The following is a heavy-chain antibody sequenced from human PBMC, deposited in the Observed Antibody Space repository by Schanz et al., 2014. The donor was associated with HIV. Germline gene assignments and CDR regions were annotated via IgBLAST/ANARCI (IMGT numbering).Heavy chain of an antibody. CDR3: ARDWRPNYDFWSGSIGVIGMDV. J-gene: IGHJ6*02. CDR1: GFTFSTYR. CDR2: ISSSSTTR. V-gene: IGHV3-48*01. Sequence: EVRLVESGGTSVQPGGSLRLSCAASGFTFSTYRMNWVRQAPGKGLEWVSYISSSSTTRHYADSVKGRFTISRDTSKNTLYLQMNSLRAEDTAVYYCARDWRPNYDFWSGSIGVIGMDVWGQGTTVTVSS. D-gene: IGHD3-3*01.